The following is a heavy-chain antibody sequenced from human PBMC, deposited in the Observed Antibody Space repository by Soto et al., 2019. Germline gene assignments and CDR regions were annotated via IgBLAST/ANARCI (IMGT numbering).Heavy chain of an antibody. CDR3: ARDRISLGWFDP. D-gene: IGHD2-2*01. J-gene: IGHJ5*02. CDR2: IYHTGTT. CDR1: GDFIGSGGYS. V-gene: IGHV4-30-2*06. Sequence: QVQLQESDSGLVKPSQTLSLTCAVSGDFIGSGGYSWSWIRQSPGKGLEWLGYIYHTGTTYYNPSLKSRVTLSVDRSKNQFSLRLTSVTAADSAVYYCARDRISLGWFDPWGQGTQVTVSS.